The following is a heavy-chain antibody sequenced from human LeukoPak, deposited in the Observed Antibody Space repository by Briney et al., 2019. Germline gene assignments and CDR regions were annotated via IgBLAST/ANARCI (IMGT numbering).Heavy chain of an antibody. Sequence: PGGTLRISCAPSGCTFSRYWMHWVRQAPGKGLIWVSRITRDGTSTHYADSVKRRFTISRGNTQNTLYLQMNSLRAEDTAVYYCASEFQYGYWGQGTLVTVSS. CDR3: ASEFQYGY. CDR2: ITRDGTST. CDR1: GCTFSRYW. J-gene: IGHJ4*02. V-gene: IGHV3-74*01. D-gene: IGHD2-2*01.